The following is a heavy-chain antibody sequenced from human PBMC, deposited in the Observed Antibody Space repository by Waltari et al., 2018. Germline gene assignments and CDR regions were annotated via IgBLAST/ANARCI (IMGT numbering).Heavy chain of an antibody. J-gene: IGHJ4*02. CDR1: GYSISSGYY. V-gene: IGHV4-38-2*02. D-gene: IGHD1-26*01. Sequence: QVQLQESGPGLVKPSETLSLTCTVSGYSISSGYYWGWIRQPPGKGLEWIGSIYHSGRTYYNPSLKSRVTISVDTSKNQFSLKLSSVTAADTAVYYCAREEWELPPSRASIDYWGQGTLVTVSS. CDR2: IYHSGRT. CDR3: AREEWELPPSRASIDY.